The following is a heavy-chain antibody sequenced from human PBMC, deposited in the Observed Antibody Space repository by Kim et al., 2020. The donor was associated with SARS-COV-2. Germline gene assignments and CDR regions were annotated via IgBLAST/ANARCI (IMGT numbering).Heavy chain of an antibody. J-gene: IGHJ4*02. CDR3: ARSRISSFDY. D-gene: IGHD6-13*01. CDR2: YI. Sequence: YIYFAVSVKSRITINPDTSKNQFSLQLNSVTPEDTAVYYCARSRISSFDYWGQGTLVTVSS. V-gene: IGHV6-1*01.